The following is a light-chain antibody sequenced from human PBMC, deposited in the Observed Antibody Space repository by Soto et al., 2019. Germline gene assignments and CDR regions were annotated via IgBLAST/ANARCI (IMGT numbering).Light chain of an antibody. CDR3: LLYYSGARV. CDR2: DTS. Sequence: QAVVTQEPSLTVSPGGTVTLTCGSSTGTLTSGHFPYWFQQKPGQAPRALIFDTSNRHSWTPARFSGSLLGGKAALTLSGAQPEDEADYYSLLYYSGARVFGGGTK. V-gene: IGLV7-46*01. J-gene: IGLJ2*01. CDR1: TGTLTSGHF.